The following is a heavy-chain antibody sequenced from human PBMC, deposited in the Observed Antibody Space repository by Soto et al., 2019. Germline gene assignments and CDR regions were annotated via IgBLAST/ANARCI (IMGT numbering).Heavy chain of an antibody. J-gene: IGHJ4*02. D-gene: IGHD2-21*02. CDR3: ARDGCGGDCYSGECFD. Sequence: QVQLVESGGGVVQPGRSLRLSCAASGFTFSSYAMHWVRQAPGKGLEWVAVISYDGSNKYYADSVKGRFTISRDNSKNTLYLQMNSLRAEDTAVYYCARDGCGGDCYSGECFDWGQGTLVTVSS. V-gene: IGHV3-30-3*01. CDR2: ISYDGSNK. CDR1: GFTFSSYA.